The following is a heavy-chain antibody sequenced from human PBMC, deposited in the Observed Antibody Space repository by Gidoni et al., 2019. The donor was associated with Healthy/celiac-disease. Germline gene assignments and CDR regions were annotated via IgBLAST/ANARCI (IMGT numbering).Heavy chain of an antibody. CDR2: IYYSGST. CDR3: AREKVGATTWSAFDI. CDR1: GGSICSGDYY. D-gene: IGHD1-26*01. Sequence: QVQLQESGPGLVKPSQTLSLTCTVSGGSICSGDYYWRWIRQPPGKGLEWIGYIYYSGSTYYNPSLKSRVTISVDTSKNQFSLKLSSVTAADTAVYYCAREKVGATTWSAFDIWGQGTMVTVSS. J-gene: IGHJ3*02. V-gene: IGHV4-30-4*01.